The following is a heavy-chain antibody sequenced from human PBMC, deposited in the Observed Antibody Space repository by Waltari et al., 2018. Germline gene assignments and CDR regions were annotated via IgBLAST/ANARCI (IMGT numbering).Heavy chain of an antibody. Sequence: QVHMEASGGGVVHPGGSLRLSCGASGFTFRDYGMHWVRQSPGKGLVWVAYIRFDGSYKDYGDSVKGRFTLYRDNTNNILYLRMKNLRSEDTAIYYCAKDVYGPGLSYGAHIDHWGQGTLVTVSS. J-gene: IGHJ4*02. V-gene: IGHV3-30*02. CDR1: GFTFRDYG. CDR2: IRFDGSYK. D-gene: IGHD3-10*01. CDR3: AKDVYGPGLSYGAHIDH.